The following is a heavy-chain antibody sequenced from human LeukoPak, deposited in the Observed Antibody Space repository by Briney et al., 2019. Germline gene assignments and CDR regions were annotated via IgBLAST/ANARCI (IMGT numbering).Heavy chain of an antibody. V-gene: IGHV3-23*01. Sequence: GGSLRLSRAASGFTFSIYVMSWVRQAPGKGLEWVSAISGSGGSTYYADSVKGRFTNSRDNSKNTLYLQMNSLRAQDTAVYYCAKGPTYGDYGPIDYWGQGTLVTVSS. CDR3: AKGPTYGDYGPIDY. D-gene: IGHD4-17*01. J-gene: IGHJ4*02. CDR2: ISGSGGST. CDR1: GFTFSIYV.